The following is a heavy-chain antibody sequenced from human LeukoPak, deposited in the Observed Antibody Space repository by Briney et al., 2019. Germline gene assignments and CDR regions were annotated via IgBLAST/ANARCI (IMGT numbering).Heavy chain of an antibody. Sequence: GGSLRLSCAASGFTFSSYWMSWVRQAPGKGLEWVANIKQDGSEKYYADSVKGRFTISRDNAKNSLYLQMNSLRAEDTAVYYCARGPYYDFWSGTITPLPPDYWGQGTLVTVSS. D-gene: IGHD3-3*01. V-gene: IGHV3-7*01. CDR3: ARGPYYDFWSGTITPLPPDY. CDR1: GFTFSSYW. CDR2: IKQDGSEK. J-gene: IGHJ4*02.